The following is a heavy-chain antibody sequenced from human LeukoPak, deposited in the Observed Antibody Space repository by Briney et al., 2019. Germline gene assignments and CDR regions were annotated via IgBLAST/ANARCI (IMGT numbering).Heavy chain of an antibody. Sequence: ASQTLSLTCTVSGGSINSYYGSWIRQPPGKGLEFIGYIHYTGSTNYNPSLKSRVPISVDTSKTQFSLKLSSVTAADTAIYYCARGGYYGSGNDFRFDPWGQGTLVTVSS. V-gene: IGHV4-59*01. D-gene: IGHD3-10*01. CDR1: GGSINSYY. J-gene: IGHJ5*02. CDR3: ARGGYYGSGNDFRFDP. CDR2: IHYTGST.